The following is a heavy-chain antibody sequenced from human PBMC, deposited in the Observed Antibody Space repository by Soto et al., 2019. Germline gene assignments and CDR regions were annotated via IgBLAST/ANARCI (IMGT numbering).Heavy chain of an antibody. V-gene: IGHV1-69*01. J-gene: IGHJ6*02. Sequence: QVQLVQSGAEVKKPGSSVKVSCKASGGTFSSYAISWVRQAPGQGLEWMGGSIPIFGTANYAQKFQGRVTITADESTSTAYMELSSMRSEDTAVYYCARESSIAARPSFYYYYGMDVWGQGTTVTVSS. D-gene: IGHD6-6*01. CDR2: SIPIFGTA. CDR1: GGTFSSYA. CDR3: ARESSIAARPSFYYYYGMDV.